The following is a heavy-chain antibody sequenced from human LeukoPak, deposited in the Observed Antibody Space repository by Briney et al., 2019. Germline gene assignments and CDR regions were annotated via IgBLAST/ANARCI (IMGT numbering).Heavy chain of an antibody. CDR1: GYTFTNYW. Sequence: GESLKISCKGSGYTFTNYWIGWVSQMPGKGLEWMGIVYPGDSDTRYSPSFQGQVTISADKSISTAYLQWTSLKASDSAIYFCARDMNNGLLPDYWGQGTLVTVSS. D-gene: IGHD2-8*01. J-gene: IGHJ4*02. CDR3: ARDMNNGLLPDY. CDR2: VYPGDSDT. V-gene: IGHV5-51*01.